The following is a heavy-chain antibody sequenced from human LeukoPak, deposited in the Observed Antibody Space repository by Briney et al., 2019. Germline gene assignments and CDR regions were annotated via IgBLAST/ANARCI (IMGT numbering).Heavy chain of an antibody. CDR2: ISGSGGST. D-gene: IGHD5-24*01. J-gene: IGHJ4*02. V-gene: IGHV3-23*01. CDR1: EFTFSSYA. Sequence: GGSLRLSCAASEFTFSSYAMSWVRQAPGTGLEGVSAISGSGGSTYYADSVKGRFTISRDNSKNTLYLQMNSLRAEDAAVYYCAKFERWLQSGLDYWGQGTLVTVSS. CDR3: AKFERWLQSGLDY.